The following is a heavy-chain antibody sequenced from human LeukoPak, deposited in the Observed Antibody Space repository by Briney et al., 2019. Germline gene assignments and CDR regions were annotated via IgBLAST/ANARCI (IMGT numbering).Heavy chain of an antibody. CDR2: IYWDDDK. CDR1: GFSLSTSGVG. CDR3: AHSRRISSSYGDYVFDY. Sequence: SGPTLVNPTQTLTLTCTFSGFSLSTSGVGVGWIRQPPGKALEWLALIYWDDDKRYSPSLKSRLTITKDTSKNQVVLTMTNMDPVDTATCYCAHSRRISSSYGDYVFDYWGQGTLVTVSS. J-gene: IGHJ4*02. D-gene: IGHD4-17*01. V-gene: IGHV2-5*02.